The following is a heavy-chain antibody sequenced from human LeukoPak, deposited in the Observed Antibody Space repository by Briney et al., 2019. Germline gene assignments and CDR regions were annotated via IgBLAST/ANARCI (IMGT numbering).Heavy chain of an antibody. CDR2: LRRDGSDK. Sequence: HPGGSLRLSCAASGFTFSSYGMHWVRQAPGKGLEWVAFLRRDGSDKYYADSVKGRFTISRDNSKNTVYLQMNSLRPEDTAVYYCAKDHSQNFDYWGQGTLVTVSS. CDR3: AKDHSQNFDY. CDR1: GFTFSSYG. V-gene: IGHV3-30*02. J-gene: IGHJ4*02. D-gene: IGHD5-18*01.